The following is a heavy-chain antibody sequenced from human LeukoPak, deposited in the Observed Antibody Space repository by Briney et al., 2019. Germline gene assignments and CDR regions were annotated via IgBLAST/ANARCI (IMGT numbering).Heavy chain of an antibody. J-gene: IGHJ6*02. CDR1: GQTFTIYT. Sequence: ASVKVSCKTSGQTFTIYTLHWVRQAPGQRLEWMGWINAADGNTKYSQKFQGRVIITRDSSANTAYMELSSLTSEDSAVYYCASSRTKRITTNRGIREYYYGMDVWGQGTTVTVSS. V-gene: IGHV1-3*01. CDR3: ASSRTKRITTNRGIREYYYGMDV. D-gene: IGHD3-10*01. CDR2: INAADGNT.